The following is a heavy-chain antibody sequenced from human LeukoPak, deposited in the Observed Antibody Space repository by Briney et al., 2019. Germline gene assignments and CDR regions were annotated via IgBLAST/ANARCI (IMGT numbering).Heavy chain of an antibody. J-gene: IGHJ4*02. CDR1: GFTFTDYY. CDR3: ARDGHLSYQSIWMFPDY. D-gene: IGHD1-1*01. V-gene: IGHV1-2*02. CDR2: INPNSGGT. Sequence: ASVKVSCKASGFTFTDYYMHWVRQAPGQGLEWMGWINPNSGGTNYAQKFQGTVTMTRDTSISTAYMELSRLRSDDTAVYYCARDGHLSYQSIWMFPDYWGQGTRVTVSS.